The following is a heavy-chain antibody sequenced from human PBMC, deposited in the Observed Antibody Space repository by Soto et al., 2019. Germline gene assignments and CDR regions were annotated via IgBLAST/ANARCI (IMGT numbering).Heavy chain of an antibody. D-gene: IGHD2-2*01. Sequence: GESLRLSCAASGFTFSSYSMNWVRQAPGKGLEWVSSISSSSSYIYYADSVKGRFTISRDNAKNSLYLQMNSLRAEDTAVYYCARDPVCSSTSCYAARYMDVWGKGTTVTVSS. J-gene: IGHJ6*03. V-gene: IGHV3-21*01. CDR3: ARDPVCSSTSCYAARYMDV. CDR1: GFTFSSYS. CDR2: ISSSSSYI.